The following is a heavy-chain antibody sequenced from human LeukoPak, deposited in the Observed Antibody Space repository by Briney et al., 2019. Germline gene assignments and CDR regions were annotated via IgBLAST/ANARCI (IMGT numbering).Heavy chain of an antibody. D-gene: IGHD2-2*01. CDR3: GGYCSSTSCYEEGLDY. CDR1: GGSISSSSYY. Sequence: SETLSLTCTVSGGSISSSSYYWGWIRQPPGKGLEWIGSIYYSGSTYYNPSLKSRVTISVDTSKNQFSLKLSSVTAADTVVYYCGGYCSSTSCYEEGLDYWGQGTLVTVSS. CDR2: IYYSGST. J-gene: IGHJ4*02. V-gene: IGHV4-39*07.